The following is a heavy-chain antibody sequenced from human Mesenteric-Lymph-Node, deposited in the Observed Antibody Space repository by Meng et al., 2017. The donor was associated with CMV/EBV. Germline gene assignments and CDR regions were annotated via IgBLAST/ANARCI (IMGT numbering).Heavy chain of an antibody. Sequence: GESLKISCAASGFSFSTNSMNWVRQPPGKGLEWVSSITSGSSYMYYADSVKGRFTISRDNAKNSLYLQMNSLRAEDTAVYYCAREGQDIVVVPAAWGYYGMDVWGQGTTVTVSS. V-gene: IGHV3-21*01. CDR3: AREGQDIVVVPAAWGYYGMDV. J-gene: IGHJ6*02. CDR2: ITSGSSYM. CDR1: GFSFSTNS. D-gene: IGHD2-2*01.